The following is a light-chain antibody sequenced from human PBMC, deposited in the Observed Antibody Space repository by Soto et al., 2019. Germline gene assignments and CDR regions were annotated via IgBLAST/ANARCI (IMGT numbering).Light chain of an antibody. Sequence: IQLTQSPSYLSASVGDRVTITCRASQGISSFLACSQQKPGKAPKLLIYGSATLQSGVPSRFSGSGSGPDFTLTFGRLQPEYFAPYYCQQLPSFPIPFGTETKVDIK. CDR1: QGISSF. V-gene: IGKV1-9*01. J-gene: IGKJ3*01. CDR3: QQLPSFPIP. CDR2: GSA.